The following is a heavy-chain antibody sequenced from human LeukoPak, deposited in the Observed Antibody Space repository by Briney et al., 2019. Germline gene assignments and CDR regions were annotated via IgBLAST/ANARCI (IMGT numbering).Heavy chain of an antibody. CDR1: GFTFSNYA. J-gene: IGHJ4*02. V-gene: IGHV3-23*01. CDR2: SSGNGDNT. CDR3: AKFRGIPTTVTQD. Sequence: PGGSLRLSCAASGFTFSNYAMGWVRQAPGKGLGWVSTSSGNGDNTYYADSVKGRFTISRDNSRNTLYLQMSGLRADDTAVYYCAKFRGIPTTVTQDWGQGTLVTVSS. D-gene: IGHD4-17*01.